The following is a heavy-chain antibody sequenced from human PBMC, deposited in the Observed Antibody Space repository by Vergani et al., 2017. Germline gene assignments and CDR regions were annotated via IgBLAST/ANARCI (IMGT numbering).Heavy chain of an antibody. CDR1: GFTFCDHY. D-gene: IGHD3-22*01. CDR2: MSSCDSM. J-gene: IGHJ6*02. Sequence: QVQLVESGGGLVKPGGSLRLSCAASGFTFCDHYMSWVRQAPGKGVEWISYMSSCDSMYYGDSVKGRFTVSRDNTKNTLYLQMNSLRAEDTAVYYGAGGTDSGSSVSYRYYAMDVWGQGTTVAVSS. CDR3: AGGTDSGSSVSYRYYAMDV. V-gene: IGHV3-11*04.